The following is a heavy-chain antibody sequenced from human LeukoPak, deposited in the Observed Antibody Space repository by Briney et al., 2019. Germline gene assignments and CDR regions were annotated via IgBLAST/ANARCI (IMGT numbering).Heavy chain of an antibody. J-gene: IGHJ1*01. V-gene: IGHV1-2*02. D-gene: IGHD3-9*01. Sequence: GASVKVSCKASGYTFTGYYMHWVRQAPGQGLEWMGWINPNSGGTNYAQKFQGRVTMTRDTSISTAYMELSRLRSDDTAVYYCARGAVLRYFDWFRQRKYFQHWGQGTLVTVSS. CDR2: INPNSGGT. CDR3: ARGAVLRYFDWFRQRKYFQH. CDR1: GYTFTGYY.